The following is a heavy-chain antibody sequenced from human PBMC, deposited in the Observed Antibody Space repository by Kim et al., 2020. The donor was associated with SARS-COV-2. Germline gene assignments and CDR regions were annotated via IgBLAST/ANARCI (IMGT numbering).Heavy chain of an antibody. CDR2: INPKSGGT. D-gene: IGHD4-17*01. J-gene: IGHJ4*02. CDR1: GYTFTGYY. CDR3: ATTVTTKLDY. Sequence: ASVKVSCKSSGYTFTGYYLHWVRQAPGQGLEWMGWINPKSGGTNYAQKFQGRVTMTRDTSISTAYMELSSLRSDDTAVYYCATTVTTKLDYWGQATLVTV. V-gene: IGHV1-2*02.